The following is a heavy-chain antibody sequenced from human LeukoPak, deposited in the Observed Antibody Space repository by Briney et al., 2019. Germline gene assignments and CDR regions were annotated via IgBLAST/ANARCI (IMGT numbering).Heavy chain of an antibody. CDR2: ISSDGSIK. Sequence: PGGSLRLSCVASGFPFSSYWMTWVRQAPGKGLEWVAVISSDGSIKVYADSVKGRFTLSRDNSINTVDLQMNSLRAEDTAVYYCVKEYHSRGFGAYFDYWGQGTLVTVSS. V-gene: IGHV3-30*18. CDR3: VKEYHSRGFGAYFDY. CDR1: GFPFSSYW. J-gene: IGHJ4*02. D-gene: IGHD3-3*01.